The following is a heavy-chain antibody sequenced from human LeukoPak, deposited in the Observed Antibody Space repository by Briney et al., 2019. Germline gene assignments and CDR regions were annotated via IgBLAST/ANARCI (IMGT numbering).Heavy chain of an antibody. D-gene: IGHD6-13*01. CDR3: ARVLSSSWGAYYYCGMDV. CDR2: ISSRSSYT. J-gene: IGHJ6*02. CDR1: GFTFSDYY. Sequence: GGSLRLSCAASGFTFSDYYMSWIRQAPGKGLEWVSYISSRSSYTKYADSVEGRLTISRDNAKNSLYLQMNSLRAEDTAVYYCARVLSSSWGAYYYCGMDVWGQGTTVTVSS. V-gene: IGHV3-11*06.